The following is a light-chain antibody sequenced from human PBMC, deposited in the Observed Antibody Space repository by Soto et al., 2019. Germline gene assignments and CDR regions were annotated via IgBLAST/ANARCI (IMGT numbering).Light chain of an antibody. CDR2: AAS. CDR3: QHYKSYSEA. CDR1: QTIRSW. J-gene: IGKJ1*01. Sequence: DIQMTQSPSTLSGSVGDRVTITCRASQTIRSWLAWYQQKPGKAPKLLIYAASTLKSGVPSRFSGSGSGTDSPPTISRLQPDDLATYCCQHYKSYSEAFGQGTKVELK. V-gene: IGKV1-5*03.